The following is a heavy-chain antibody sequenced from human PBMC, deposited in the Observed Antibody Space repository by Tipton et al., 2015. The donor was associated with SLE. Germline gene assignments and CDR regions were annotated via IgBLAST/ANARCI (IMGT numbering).Heavy chain of an antibody. CDR2: IYYSGST. Sequence: LRLSCTVSGGFISSGGYYWSWIRQHPGTGLEWIGYIYYSGSTYYNPSLKSRVTISVDTSKNQFSLKLSSVTAADTAVYYCARGTTVTRYWYVDLWGRGTLVTVSS. J-gene: IGHJ2*01. CDR3: ARGTTVTRYWYVDL. CDR1: GGFISSGGYY. D-gene: IGHD4-17*01. V-gene: IGHV4-31*02.